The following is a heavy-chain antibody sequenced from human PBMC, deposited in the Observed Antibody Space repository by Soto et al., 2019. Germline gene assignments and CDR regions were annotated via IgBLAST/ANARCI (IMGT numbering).Heavy chain of an antibody. CDR1: GDSVSRDSAA. V-gene: IGHV6-1*01. CDR2: TFYRSTWYY. J-gene: IGHJ4*02. CDR3: VSELRVVPGTRGPFDL. D-gene: IGHD6-19*01. Sequence: SQTLSLTCAISGDSVSRDSAAWSWIRQSPSRGLEWLGRTFYRSTWYYDYASSVRSRMTINTDTAKNQFSLQLTSVTAEDTAVYYCVSELRVVPGTRGPFDLWGQGTLVTGSS.